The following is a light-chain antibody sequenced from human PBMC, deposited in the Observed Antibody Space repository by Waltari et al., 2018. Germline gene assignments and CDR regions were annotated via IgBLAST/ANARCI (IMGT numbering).Light chain of an antibody. CDR2: AAS. CDR3: QQYDKWPPFS. J-gene: IGKJ2*03. V-gene: IGKV3-15*01. Sequence: ETVMKQSPATLSVSPGDRATLSCRASQSVGTNVAWYQQKPGQAPRLLIYAASTRASDIPTRFSGSGSGTEFTFTITGLQSEDFALYFCQQYDKWPPFSFGQGTNLELK. CDR1: QSVGTN.